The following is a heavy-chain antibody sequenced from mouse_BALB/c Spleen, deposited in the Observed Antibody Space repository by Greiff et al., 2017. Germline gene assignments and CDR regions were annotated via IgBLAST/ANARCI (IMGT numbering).Heavy chain of an antibody. CDR3: ANYYGSSYSFAY. D-gene: IGHD1-1*01. CDR1: GFDFSRYW. CDR2: INPDSSTI. Sequence: EVKLVESGGGLVQPGGSLKLSCAASGFDFSRYWMSWVRQAPGKGLEWIGEINPDSSTINYTPSLKDKFIISRDNAKNTLYLQMSKVRSEDTALYYCANYYGSSYSFAYWGQGTLVTVSA. J-gene: IGHJ3*01. V-gene: IGHV4-1*02.